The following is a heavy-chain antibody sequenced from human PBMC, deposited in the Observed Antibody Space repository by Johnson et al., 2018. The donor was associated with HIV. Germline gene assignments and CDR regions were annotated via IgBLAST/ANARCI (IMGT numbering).Heavy chain of an antibody. CDR3: AKDRGAARAFDAFDI. CDR1: RFTFSSYG. D-gene: IGHD6-6*01. Sequence: QVLLVESGEGVVQSGRSLRLSCAASRFTFSSYGMHWVRQAPGKGLEWVAVIWYDGSNKYYADSVKGRFTISRDNSKNTLYLQINSLRADDTAVYYCAKDRGAARAFDAFDIWGQGTMVTVSS. V-gene: IGHV3-33*06. CDR2: IWYDGSNK. J-gene: IGHJ3*02.